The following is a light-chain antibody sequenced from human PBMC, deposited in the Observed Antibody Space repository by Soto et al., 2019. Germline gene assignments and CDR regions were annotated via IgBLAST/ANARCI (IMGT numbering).Light chain of an antibody. CDR1: QSVSSNY. V-gene: IGKV3-20*01. CDR3: QQYGSSPWT. CDR2: GTS. Sequence: EIVLTQSPGTLSLSPGERATLSCRASQSVSSNYLAWYQQKPGQAPRLLIYGTSSGATGIPDRFSGGGSGTDFTLTISRLEPEDFAVYYCQQYGSSPWTFGQGTKV. J-gene: IGKJ1*01.